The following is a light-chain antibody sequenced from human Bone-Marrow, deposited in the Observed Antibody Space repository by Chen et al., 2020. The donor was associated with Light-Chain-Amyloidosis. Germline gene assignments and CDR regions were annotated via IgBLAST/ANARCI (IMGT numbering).Light chain of an antibody. Sequence: SYVLTQPSSVAAAPGQPATLACGGNNIGSTSVHWYQQTPGQAPLLVVYDDRDRPAGIPERLAGTNSGNTATLTSSRVEAGDEADYYCQVWDRGSDRPVFGGGTKLTVL. V-gene: IGLV3-21*02. CDR3: QVWDRGSDRPV. CDR1: NIGSTS. J-gene: IGLJ3*02. CDR2: DDR.